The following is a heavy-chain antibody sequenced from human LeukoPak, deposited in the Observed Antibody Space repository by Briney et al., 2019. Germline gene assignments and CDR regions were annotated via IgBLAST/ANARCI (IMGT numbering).Heavy chain of an antibody. CDR2: INHSGST. D-gene: IGHD6-13*01. CDR1: GGSFSGYY. Sequence: SETLSLTCAVYGGSFSGYYWSWIRQPPGKGLEWIGEINHSGSTNYNPSLKSRVTISVDTSKNQFSLKLSSVTAADTAVYYCARGIKGDSVTAAASTGYYYYYYYMDVWGKGTTVTVSS. CDR3: ARGIKGDSVTAAASTGYYYYYYYMDV. J-gene: IGHJ6*03. V-gene: IGHV4-34*01.